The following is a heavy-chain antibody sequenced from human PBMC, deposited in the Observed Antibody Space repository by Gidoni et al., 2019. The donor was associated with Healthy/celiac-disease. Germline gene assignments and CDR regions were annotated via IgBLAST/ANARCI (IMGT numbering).Heavy chain of an antibody. V-gene: IGHV4-34*01. D-gene: IGHD3-22*01. CDR3: ARAGRRYYDSSGYADAFDI. Sequence: QVQLQQWGAGLLKPSETLSLTCAVYGGSFSGYYWRWIRQPPGKGLEWIGEINHSGSTNYNPSLKSRVTISVDTSKNQFSLKLSSVTAADTAVYYCARAGRRYYDSSGYADAFDIWGQGTMVTVSS. J-gene: IGHJ3*02. CDR1: GGSFSGYY. CDR2: INHSGST.